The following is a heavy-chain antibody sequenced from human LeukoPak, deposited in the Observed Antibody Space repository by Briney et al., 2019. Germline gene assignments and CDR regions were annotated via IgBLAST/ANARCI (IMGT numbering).Heavy chain of an antibody. CDR3: ARDRYDSSGYLHDY. J-gene: IGHJ4*02. CDR2: IKQDGNEK. CDR1: GFPFSGYW. D-gene: IGHD3-22*01. Sequence: GGSLRLSCAASGFPFSGYWMDWVRQSPGKGMEWVANIKQDGNEKYYADSVKGRFTISRDNAKNTLYLQMNSLRAEDTAVYYCARDRYDSSGYLHDYWGQGTLVTVSS. V-gene: IGHV3-7*01.